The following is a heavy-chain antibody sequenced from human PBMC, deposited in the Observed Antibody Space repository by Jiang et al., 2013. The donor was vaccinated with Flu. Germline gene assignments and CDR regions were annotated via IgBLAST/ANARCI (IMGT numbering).Heavy chain of an antibody. CDR1: GFTFTNAW. D-gene: IGHD2/OR15-2a*01. Sequence: CAASGFTFTNAWMSWVRQSPGKGLEWVGRIKSNSEGGTTNYAAPVKGRFTISRDDPKNMLYLQMNSLKSEDTAVYYCTTEDKYYYYGMDVWGQGTTVTVSS. V-gene: IGHV3-15*01. CDR2: IKSNSEGGTT. J-gene: IGHJ6*02. CDR3: TTEDKYYYYGMDV.